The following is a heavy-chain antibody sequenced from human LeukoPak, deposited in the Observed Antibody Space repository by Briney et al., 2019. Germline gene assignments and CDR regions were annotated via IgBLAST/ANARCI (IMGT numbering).Heavy chain of an antibody. D-gene: IGHD2-15*01. V-gene: IGHV1-2*02. Sequence: GASVKVSRKASGYAFTGYYMHWVRQAPGHGLEWMGWINPNSGGTNYAQKFKGRVTMTRDTSISTAYMELSRLRSDDTAVYYCARAFPDYSMDYWGQGTLVTVSS. CDR1: GYAFTGYY. CDR2: INPNSGGT. J-gene: IGHJ4*02. CDR3: ARAFPDYSMDY.